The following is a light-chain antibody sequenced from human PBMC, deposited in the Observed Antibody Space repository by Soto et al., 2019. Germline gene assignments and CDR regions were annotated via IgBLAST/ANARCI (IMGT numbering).Light chain of an antibody. CDR2: KPS. CDR3: QQYNGYGSWT. Sequence: DIQMTQSPSTLSASVGDRVTITCRASQSISSWLAWYQQKPGKAPKLLIYKPSTLESGVPSRFSGSTSGSDFTLTISSLQPDDFAPYYCQQYNGYGSWTFGQGTKVDIK. J-gene: IGKJ1*01. CDR1: QSISSW. V-gene: IGKV1-5*03.